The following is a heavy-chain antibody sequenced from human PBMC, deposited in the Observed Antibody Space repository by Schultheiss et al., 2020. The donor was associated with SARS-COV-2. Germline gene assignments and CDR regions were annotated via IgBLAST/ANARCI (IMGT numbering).Heavy chain of an antibody. V-gene: IGHV3-48*04. Sequence: GGSLRLSCAASGFTFSSYWMHWVRQAPGKGLEWVSYISSSSSTIYYGDSVKGRFTISRDNAKNTLYLQLNSLSVEDTAVYYCVRGHPAKFDYWGQGVMVTVSS. CDR3: VRGHPAKFDY. J-gene: IGHJ4*02. CDR1: GFTFSSYW. CDR2: ISSSSSTI.